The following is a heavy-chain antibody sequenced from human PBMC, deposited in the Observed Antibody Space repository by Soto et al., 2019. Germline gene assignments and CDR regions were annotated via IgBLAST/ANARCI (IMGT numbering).Heavy chain of an antibody. Sequence: GGSLRLSCAASGFTYSNYAMNWVRQAQEKGLEWVAYISASSSSIYYADSVKSRFTISRDDAKNSLYLQMNSLRDEDTAVYYCTRDFTWSEVYWGQGVQVTVSS. D-gene: IGHD3-3*01. V-gene: IGHV3-48*02. CDR1: GFTYSNYA. J-gene: IGHJ4*02. CDR3: TRDFTWSEVY. CDR2: ISASSSSI.